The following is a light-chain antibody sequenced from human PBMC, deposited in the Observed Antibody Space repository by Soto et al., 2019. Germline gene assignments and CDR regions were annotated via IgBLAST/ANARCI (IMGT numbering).Light chain of an antibody. CDR3: SSYTGSSTLRV. V-gene: IGLV2-14*03. CDR1: SSDVGAYNY. J-gene: IGLJ3*02. Sequence: QSALTQPASVSGSPGQSIAISCTGTSSDVGAYNYVSWYQQHPGKAPKLIIYDVTNRPSGVSDRFSGSKSDNTASLTITGLQAEDEAYYYCSSYTGSSTLRVFGGGTKLTVL. CDR2: DVT.